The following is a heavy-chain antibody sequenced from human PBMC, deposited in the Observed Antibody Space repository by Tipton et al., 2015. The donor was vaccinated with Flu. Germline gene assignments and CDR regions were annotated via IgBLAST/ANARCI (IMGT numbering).Heavy chain of an antibody. J-gene: IGHJ3*02. CDR3: ARGSPTAQRGAFDI. D-gene: IGHD6-25*01. V-gene: IGHV6-1*01. Sequence: GLVKPSQTLSLTCAISGDSVSSNGAAWNWIRQSPSRGLEWLGRTYYRSNSYNDYAVSVKSRITINPDTSKNQFSLQLSSMTPEDTAVYYCARGSPTAQRGAFDIWGQGTMVTVSS. CDR2: TYYRSNSYN. CDR1: GDSVSSNGAA.